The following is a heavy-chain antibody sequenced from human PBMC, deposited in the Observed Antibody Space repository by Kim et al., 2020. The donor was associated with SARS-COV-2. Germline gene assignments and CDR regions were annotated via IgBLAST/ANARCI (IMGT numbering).Heavy chain of an antibody. CDR2: ISYDGSNK. J-gene: IGHJ6*01. D-gene: IGHD4-17*01. Sequence: GGSLRLSCAASGVTFSSYGMHWVRQAPGKGLEWVAVISYDGSNKYYADSVKGRFTISRDNSKNTLYLQMNSPRAEDTAVDYCARERGMDYGDYADYYDG. CDR3: ARERGMDYGDYADYYDG. CDR1: GVTFSSYG. V-gene: IGHV3-33*05.